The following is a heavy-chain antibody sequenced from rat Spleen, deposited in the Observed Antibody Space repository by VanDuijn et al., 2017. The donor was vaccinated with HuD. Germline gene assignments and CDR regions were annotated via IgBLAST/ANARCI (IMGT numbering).Heavy chain of an antibody. V-gene: IGHV6-8*01. D-gene: IGHD1-12*02. CDR3: TWDYYDATYYYRFTY. CDR1: GFTFSYAW. CDR2: IKAKSNNYAT. Sequence: EVQLVETGGSLVQPGKSLKLTCATSGFTFSYAWMHWIRQSTEKQLEGVAQIKAKSNNYATYYAESVKGRFTISRDDSKSSVYLQINNLKEEDTAIYYCTWDYYDATYYYRFTYWGQGTLVTVSS. J-gene: IGHJ3*01.